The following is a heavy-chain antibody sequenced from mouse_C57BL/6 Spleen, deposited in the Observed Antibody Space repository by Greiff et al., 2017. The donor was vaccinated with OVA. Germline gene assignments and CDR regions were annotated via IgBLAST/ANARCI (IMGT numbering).Heavy chain of an antibody. CDR1: GFTFSDYG. V-gene: IGHV5-17*01. D-gene: IGHD4-1*01. CDR3: ARLGRAMDY. J-gene: IGHJ4*01. CDR2: ISSGSSTI. Sequence: EVHLVESGGGLVKPGGSLKLSCAASGFTFSDYGMHWVRQAPEQGLEWVAYISSGSSTIYYADTVTGRFTISRDNAKNTLFLQMTSLRSEDTAMYYCARLGRAMDYWGQGTSVTVSS.